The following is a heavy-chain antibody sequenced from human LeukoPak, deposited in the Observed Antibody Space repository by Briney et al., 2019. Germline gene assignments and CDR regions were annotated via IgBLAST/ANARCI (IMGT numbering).Heavy chain of an antibody. J-gene: IGHJ6*02. CDR3: ARDSLGLVGAPPRLLGYYGMDV. Sequence: WGSLRLSCAASGFTFSSYWMSWVRQAPGKGLEWVANIKQDGSEKYYVNSVKGRFTISRDNAKNSLYLQMNSLRAEDTAVYYCARDSLGLVGAPPRLLGYYGMDVWGQGTTVTVSS. CDR1: GFTFSSYW. D-gene: IGHD1-26*01. V-gene: IGHV3-7*01. CDR2: IKQDGSEK.